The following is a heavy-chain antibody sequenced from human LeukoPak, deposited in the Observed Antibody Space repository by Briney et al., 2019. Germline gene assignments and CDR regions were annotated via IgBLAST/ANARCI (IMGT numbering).Heavy chain of an antibody. J-gene: IGHJ4*02. CDR3: ARVVAAICDY. CDR1: GGSISISRYC. Sequence: SETLSLTCAVSGGSISISRYCWGCLRQPPGGGVAWIGSIYYSGSTYYHPSLKSRINISVDTSKNQFSLKLSSVTAAGTAVYYCARVVAAICDYWGQGTLVTVSS. D-gene: IGHD2-15*01. V-gene: IGHV4-39*07. CDR2: IYYSGST.